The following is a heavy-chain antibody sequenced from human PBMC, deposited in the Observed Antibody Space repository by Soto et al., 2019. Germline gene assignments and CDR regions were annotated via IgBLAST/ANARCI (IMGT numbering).Heavy chain of an antibody. D-gene: IGHD1-1*01. CDR1: GLTVRGKKY. CDR2: LYDVDGT. CDR3: ASWRERDHAYDI. V-gene: IGHV3-53*01. Sequence: DVQLVASGGGLIQPGGSLRLSCAALGLTVRGKKYITWVRQAPVKGLECVSALYDVDGTYYADSAKGRFTISRDNSNNIIYLQMNSLGPDATAVYYCASWRERDHAYDIWGLGPMVTVSS. J-gene: IGHJ3*02.